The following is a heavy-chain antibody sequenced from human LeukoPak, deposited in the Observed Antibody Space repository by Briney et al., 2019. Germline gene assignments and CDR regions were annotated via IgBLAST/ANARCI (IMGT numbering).Heavy chain of an antibody. CDR3: AREWYYDSSGYSAFAFDI. J-gene: IGHJ3*02. CDR1: GFTFSSYA. V-gene: IGHV3-30*04. Sequence: GGSLRLSCAASGFTFSSYAMHWVRQAPGKGLEWVAVISYDGSNKYYADSVKGGFTISRDNSKNTLYLQMNSLRAEDTAVYYCAREWYYDSSGYSAFAFDIWGQGTMVTVSS. D-gene: IGHD3-22*01. CDR2: ISYDGSNK.